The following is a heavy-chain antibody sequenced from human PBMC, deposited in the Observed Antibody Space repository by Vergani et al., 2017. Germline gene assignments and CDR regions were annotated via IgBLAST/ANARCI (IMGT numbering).Heavy chain of an antibody. J-gene: IGHJ4*02. D-gene: IGHD5-24*01. Sequence: EVQLLESGGRLVQPGGSLRLSCVASGFAFSRYAMSWVRQAPGKGLAWVSGVTASGSAIPSADSVRGRFTIARDNAKNTLCLQMDGLRAEDTAVCYCAKGGWRQHFGAHYLDSWGEGILVTVSS. CDR1: GFAFSRYA. CDR2: VTASGSAI. CDR3: AKGGWRQHFGAHYLDS. V-gene: IGHV3-23*01.